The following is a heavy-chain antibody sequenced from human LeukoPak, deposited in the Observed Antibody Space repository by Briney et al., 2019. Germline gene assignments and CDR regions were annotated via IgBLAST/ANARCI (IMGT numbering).Heavy chain of an antibody. CDR1: GFTFSSYS. CDR2: ISSSSSTI. Sequence: PGGSLRLSCAASGFTFSSYSMNWVRQAPGKGLEWVSYISSSSSTIYYADSVKGRFTISRDNAKNSLYLQMNSLRAEDTAVYYCARGHEDVWGSYRYTVGPFDYWGQGTLVTVSS. V-gene: IGHV3-48*04. D-gene: IGHD3-16*02. J-gene: IGHJ4*02. CDR3: ARGHEDVWGSYRYTVGPFDY.